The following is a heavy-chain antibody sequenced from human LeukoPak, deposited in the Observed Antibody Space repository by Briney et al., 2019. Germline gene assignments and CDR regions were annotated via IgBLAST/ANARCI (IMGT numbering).Heavy chain of an antibody. CDR1: GYTFTGYY. CDR3: ARGEHYYGSGSPYYYYMDV. D-gene: IGHD3-10*01. CDR2: INPNSGGT. V-gene: IGHV1-2*02. J-gene: IGHJ6*03. Sequence: GASVKVSRKASGYTFTGYYMHWVRQAPGQGLEWMGWINPNSGGTNYAQKFQGRVTMTRDTSISTAYMELSRLRSDDTAVYYCARGEHYYGSGSPYYYYMDVWGKGTTVTISS.